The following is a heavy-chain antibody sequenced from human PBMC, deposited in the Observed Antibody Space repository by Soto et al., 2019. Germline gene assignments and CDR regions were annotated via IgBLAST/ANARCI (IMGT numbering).Heavy chain of an antibody. Sequence: QVQLQESGPGLVKPSQTLSLTCIVSGGSISSGGYYWSWIRQHPGKGLEWIGYIYYSGSTYYNPSLKSRVTISVDTSKNQFSLKLSSVTAADTAVYYCARAAMITFGGVIAKKDAFDIWGQGTMVTVSS. CDR2: IYYSGST. CDR1: GGSISSGGYY. CDR3: ARAAMITFGGVIAKKDAFDI. V-gene: IGHV4-31*03. D-gene: IGHD3-16*02. J-gene: IGHJ3*02.